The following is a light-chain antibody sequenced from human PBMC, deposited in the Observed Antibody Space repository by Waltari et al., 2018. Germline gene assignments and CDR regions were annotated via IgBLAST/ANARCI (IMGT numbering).Light chain of an antibody. CDR2: LSSDGSH. J-gene: IGLJ2*01. V-gene: IGLV4-69*01. CDR1: SGHSSYA. CDR3: QTWDTGVV. Sequence: QLVLTQPPSASASLGASVRLTCTLTSGHSSYAIAWHQQRPEKCPRYLMRLSSDGSHTKGDGIPDRFPGSSSGAERYLIISSLQSEDEADYYCQTWDTGVVFGGGTKLTVL.